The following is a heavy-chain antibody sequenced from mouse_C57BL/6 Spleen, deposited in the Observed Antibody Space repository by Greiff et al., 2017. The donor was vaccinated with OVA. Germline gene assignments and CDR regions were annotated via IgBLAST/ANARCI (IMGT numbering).Heavy chain of an antibody. J-gene: IGHJ1*03. Sequence: EVKLVESEGGLVQPGSSMKLSCTASGFTFSDYYMAWVRQVPEKGLEWVANINYDGSSTYYLDSLKSRFIISRDNAKNILYLQMSSLKSEDTATYYCARGGTTVVADGYFDVWGTGTTVTVSS. CDR2: INYDGSST. CDR3: ARGGTTVVADGYFDV. D-gene: IGHD1-1*01. CDR1: GFTFSDYY. V-gene: IGHV5-16*01.